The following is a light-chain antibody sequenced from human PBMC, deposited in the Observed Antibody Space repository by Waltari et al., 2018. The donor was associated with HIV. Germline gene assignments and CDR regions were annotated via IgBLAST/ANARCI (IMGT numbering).Light chain of an antibody. Sequence: QSVLPQPPSVSAAPGQKVTIPCSGSSSNIGKNFLSWYKQLPGAAPKPLIYDNNKRPSGIPDRFSGAKSGTSATLGITGLQTGDEADYYCGTWDSSLSGVVFGGGTKLTVL. CDR2: DNN. J-gene: IGLJ2*01. CDR3: GTWDSSLSGVV. CDR1: SSNIGKNF. V-gene: IGLV1-51*01.